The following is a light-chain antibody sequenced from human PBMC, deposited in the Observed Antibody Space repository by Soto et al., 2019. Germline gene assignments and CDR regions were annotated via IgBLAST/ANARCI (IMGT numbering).Light chain of an antibody. CDR2: GNS. J-gene: IGLJ3*02. Sequence: QSVLTQPPSVSGAPGQRVTISCTGSSSNIGAGYDVQWYQQLPGTAPKLLISGNSNRPSGVPDRFSGSKSGTSASLAITGLQAEDEAAYDCQSYDSSLSGLVFGGGTTVTVL. CDR3: QSYDSSLSGLV. V-gene: IGLV1-40*01. CDR1: SSNIGAGYD.